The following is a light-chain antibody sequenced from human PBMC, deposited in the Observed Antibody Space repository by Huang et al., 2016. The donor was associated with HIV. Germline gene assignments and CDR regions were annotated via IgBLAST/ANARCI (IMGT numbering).Light chain of an antibody. CDR3: QKYNRAPT. Sequence: DIQMTQSPSSLSASLGDRVTITCRASQDISKYLAWYQQKPGKVPKLLIYAASTLQSGVPSRFSGSGSGTNFTLTISGLQPEDVTTYYCQKYNRAPTFGQGTTVELK. J-gene: IGKJ1*01. CDR1: QDISKY. V-gene: IGKV1-27*01. CDR2: AAS.